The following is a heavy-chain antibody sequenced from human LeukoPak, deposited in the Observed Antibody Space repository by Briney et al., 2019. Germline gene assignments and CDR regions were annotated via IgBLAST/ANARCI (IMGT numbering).Heavy chain of an antibody. Sequence: SVKVSCKASGGTFSNYAISWVRQAPGQGLEWMGGIITNFGTTNYAQKYQGRVTITADGSTSTVYMELSSLRSEDTAVYYCARPRTYYDFWRGYPPFDYWGQGTLVTVSS. CDR1: GGTFSNYA. CDR3: ARPRTYYDFWRGYPPFDY. J-gene: IGHJ4*02. CDR2: IITNFGTT. D-gene: IGHD3-3*01. V-gene: IGHV1-69*13.